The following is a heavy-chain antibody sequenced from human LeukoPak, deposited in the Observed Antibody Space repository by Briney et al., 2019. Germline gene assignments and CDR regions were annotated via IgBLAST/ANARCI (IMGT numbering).Heavy chain of an antibody. J-gene: IGHJ4*02. Sequence: ASVKVSCKASGHTFTGYYMHWVRQDPGQGLEWMGWINPNSGGTNYAQKFQGRVTMTRDTSISTAYMELSRLRYDDTAVYYCARDLRRVGATAMGYWGQGTLVTVSS. CDR1: GHTFTGYY. CDR2: INPNSGGT. D-gene: IGHD1-26*01. CDR3: ARDLRRVGATAMGY. V-gene: IGHV1-2*02.